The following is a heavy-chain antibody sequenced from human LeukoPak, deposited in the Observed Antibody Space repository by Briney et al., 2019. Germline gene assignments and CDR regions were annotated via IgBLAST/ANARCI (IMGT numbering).Heavy chain of an antibody. Sequence: SETLSLTCTVSDGSISSYYWSWIRQPPGKGLEWIGEINHSGSTNYNPSLKSRVTISVDTSKNQFSLKLSSVTAADTAVYYCARGRRCSGGDCYSSGGYYYYGMDVWGQGTTVTVSS. CDR2: INHSGST. CDR1: DGSISSYY. J-gene: IGHJ6*02. CDR3: ARGRRCSGGDCYSSGGYYYYGMDV. V-gene: IGHV4-34*01. D-gene: IGHD2-21*02.